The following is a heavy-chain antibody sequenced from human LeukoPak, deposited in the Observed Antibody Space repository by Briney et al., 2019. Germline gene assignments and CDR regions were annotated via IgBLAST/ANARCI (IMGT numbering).Heavy chain of an antibody. J-gene: IGHJ3*02. V-gene: IGHV1-69*06. CDR2: IIPIFGTA. D-gene: IGHD3-10*01. CDR3: AREPSPGSYDAFDI. Sequence: GASVKVSCKASGGTFSSYAISWVRQAPGQGLEWMGGIIPIFGTANYAQKFQGRVTITADKSTSTAYMELSSRRSEDTAVYYCAREPSPGSYDAFDIWGQGTMVTVSS. CDR1: GGTFSSYA.